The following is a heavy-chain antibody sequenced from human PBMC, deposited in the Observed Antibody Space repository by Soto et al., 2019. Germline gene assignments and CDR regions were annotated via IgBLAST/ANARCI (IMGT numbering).Heavy chain of an antibody. CDR1: GYPLTSYG. J-gene: IGHJ4*01. Sequence: XSVKVACTASGYPLTSYGITWVRQAPGQGLEWMGLISDFNGNIKYAQKFQGRVTMTTDTSTSTAYMELRSLGSDDTAVYYCARVEHYFDSSGYNHSGHGTLVTVSS. CDR3: ARVEHYFDSSGYNH. CDR2: ISDFNGNI. D-gene: IGHD3-22*01. V-gene: IGHV1-18*04.